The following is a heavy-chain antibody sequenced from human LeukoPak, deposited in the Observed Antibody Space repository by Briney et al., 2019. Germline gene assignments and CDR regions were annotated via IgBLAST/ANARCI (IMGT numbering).Heavy chain of an antibody. V-gene: IGHV1-18*01. D-gene: IGHD3-10*01. CDR1: GYTFTSYG. J-gene: IGHJ4*02. Sequence: ASVKVSCKASGYTFTSYGISWVRQAPGQGLEWMGWISAYNGNTNYAQKLQGRVTMTTDTSTSTAYMELRSLRSDDTAVYYCAGDPYYYGSGSYRPFDYWGQGTLVTVSS. CDR3: AGDPYYYGSGSYRPFDY. CDR2: ISAYNGNT.